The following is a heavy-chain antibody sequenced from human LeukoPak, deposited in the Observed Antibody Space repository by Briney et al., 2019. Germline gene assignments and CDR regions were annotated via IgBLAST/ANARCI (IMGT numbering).Heavy chain of an antibody. D-gene: IGHD5-12*01. CDR1: GGSLSGYY. CDR2: INHSGST. V-gene: IGHV4-34*01. CDR3: ARNRLPRTFDY. J-gene: IGHJ4*02. Sequence: SETLSLTCAVYGGSLSGYYWSWVRQPPGKGLGWIGEINHSGSTNNNPSLKSRVTISVDPYKNQFSLKLSSVTAADTAVYYCARNRLPRTFDYWGQGTLVTVSS.